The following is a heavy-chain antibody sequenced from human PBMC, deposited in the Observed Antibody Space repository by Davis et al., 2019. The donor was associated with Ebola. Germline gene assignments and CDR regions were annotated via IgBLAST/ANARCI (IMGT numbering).Heavy chain of an antibody. CDR2: IWYDGSNK. CDR1: GFTFSSYG. Sequence: GESLKISCAASGFTFSSYGMHWVRQAPGMGLEWVAVIWYDGSNKYYADSVKGRFTISRDNSKNTLYLQMNSLRAEDTAVYYCARDRGEWELLGGMDVWGKGTTVTVSS. CDR3: ARDRGEWELLGGMDV. J-gene: IGHJ6*04. V-gene: IGHV3-33*01. D-gene: IGHD1-26*01.